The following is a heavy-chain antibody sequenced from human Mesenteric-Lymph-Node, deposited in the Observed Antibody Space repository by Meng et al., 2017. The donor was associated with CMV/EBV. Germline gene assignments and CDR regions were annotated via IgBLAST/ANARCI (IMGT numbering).Heavy chain of an antibody. CDR2: IRYDGSNV. V-gene: IGHV3-30*02. CDR1: GFMFGGYG. CDR3: ASRHAFDI. Sequence: GGSLRLSCAASGFMFGGYGMHWVRRPPGKGLEWVAFIRYDGSNVYYGDSVKGRFTISRDNSKNTLYLQMNSLRAEDTAVYYCASRHAFDIWGQGTMVTVSS. J-gene: IGHJ3*02.